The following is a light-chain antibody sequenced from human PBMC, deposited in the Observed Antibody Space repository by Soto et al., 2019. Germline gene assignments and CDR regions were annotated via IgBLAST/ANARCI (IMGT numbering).Light chain of an antibody. V-gene: IGLV4-69*01. CDR1: SGHSSYA. J-gene: IGLJ3*02. Sequence: QSVLTQSPSASASLGASVKLTCTLSSGHSSYAIAWHQQQPEKGPRYLIKLNSDGSHNKGYGIPDRFSGSSSGAERYLTISSLQSEDEADYYCQTWGTGIQGVFGGGTKLTVL. CDR3: QTWGTGIQGV. CDR2: LNSDGSH.